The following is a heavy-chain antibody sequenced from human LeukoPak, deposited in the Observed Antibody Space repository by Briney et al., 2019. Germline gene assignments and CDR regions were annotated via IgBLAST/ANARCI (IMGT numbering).Heavy chain of an antibody. CDR3: AKDPPFIVVVTPPGVDY. Sequence: GGSLRLSCAASGFTFSSYAMSWVRQAPGKGLEWVSAISDSGGSTYYADSVKGRFTISRDNSKNTLYLQMNSLRAEDTAVYYCAKDPPFIVVVTPPGVDYWGQGTLVTVSS. CDR2: ISDSGGST. J-gene: IGHJ4*02. V-gene: IGHV3-23*01. D-gene: IGHD3-22*01. CDR1: GFTFSSYA.